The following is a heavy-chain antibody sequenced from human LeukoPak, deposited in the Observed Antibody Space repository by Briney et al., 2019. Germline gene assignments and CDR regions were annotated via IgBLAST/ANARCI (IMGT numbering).Heavy chain of an antibody. J-gene: IGHJ3*02. Sequence: GGSLRLSCAASGFRFSYHDMHWVRQAPGKGLEFVSSIGAAGAHTFYADSVKGRFAISRDNFQSTMYLQMDGLRPEDSAVYYCARELGGTKTGGFDIWGQGTVVTVSS. V-gene: IGHV3-64*02. D-gene: IGHD1-14*01. CDR1: GFRFSYHD. CDR3: ARELGGTKTGGFDI. CDR2: IGAAGAHT.